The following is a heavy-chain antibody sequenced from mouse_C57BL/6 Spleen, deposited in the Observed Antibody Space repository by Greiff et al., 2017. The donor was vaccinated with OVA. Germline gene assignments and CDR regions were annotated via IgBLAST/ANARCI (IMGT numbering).Heavy chain of an antibody. Sequence: VTLVESVPGMVKPSQSLSLTCTVTGYSITSGYDWHWIRHFPGNKLEWMGYISYSGSTNYNPSLKSRISITHDTSKNHFFLKLNSVTTEDTATYYCASYYYYGFAYWGQGTLVTVSA. J-gene: IGHJ3*01. CDR3: ASYYYYGFAY. V-gene: IGHV3-1*01. D-gene: IGHD1-1*01. CDR1: GYSITSGYD. CDR2: ISYSGST.